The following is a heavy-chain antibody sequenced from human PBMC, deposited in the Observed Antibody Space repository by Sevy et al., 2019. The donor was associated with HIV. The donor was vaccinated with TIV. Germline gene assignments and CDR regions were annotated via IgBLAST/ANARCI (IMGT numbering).Heavy chain of an antibody. CDR1: GFTFSSYA. Sequence: GGSLRLSCAASGFTFSSYAMSWVRQAPGKGLEWVSAISGSGGSTYYADSVKGRFTISRDNSKNTLYLQMNSLRAEDTAVYYCAKVYSSGYYYVDAPWDAFDIWGQGTMVTVSS. D-gene: IGHD3-22*01. CDR3: AKVYSSGYYYVDAPWDAFDI. CDR2: ISGSGGST. J-gene: IGHJ3*02. V-gene: IGHV3-23*01.